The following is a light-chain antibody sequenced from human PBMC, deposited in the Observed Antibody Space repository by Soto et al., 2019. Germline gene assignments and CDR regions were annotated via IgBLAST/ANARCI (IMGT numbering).Light chain of an antibody. J-gene: IGKJ2*01. V-gene: IGKV3-20*01. CDR3: QQYTNSPPYT. CDR2: GAS. Sequence: EIVLTQSPGTLSLSPGERATLSCRASQSFSSSYLAWYQHKPGQAPRLLMYGASNRATGIPDRFSGSGSGTDFTLTIIRLEPEDFAVYYCQQYTNSPPYTFGQATKLEIK. CDR1: QSFSSSY.